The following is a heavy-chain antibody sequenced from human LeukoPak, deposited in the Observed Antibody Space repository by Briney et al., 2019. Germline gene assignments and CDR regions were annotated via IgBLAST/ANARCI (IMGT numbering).Heavy chain of an antibody. J-gene: IGHJ6*03. CDR2: IIPIFDTA. Sequence: GASVKVSCKASGGTFGSYAISWVRQAPGQGLEWMGGIIPIFDTANYAQKFQGRVTITADKSTSTAYMELSSLRSEDTAVYYCARGLEHGNYYYYMDVWGKGTTVTVSS. CDR3: ARGLEHGNYYYYMDV. CDR1: GGTFGSYA. V-gene: IGHV1-69*06. D-gene: IGHD1/OR15-1a*01.